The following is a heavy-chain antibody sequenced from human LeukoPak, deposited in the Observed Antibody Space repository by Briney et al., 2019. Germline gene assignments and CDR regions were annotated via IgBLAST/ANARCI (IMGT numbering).Heavy chain of an antibody. Sequence: ASVKVSCKASGYTFTSYGISWVRQAPGQGLEWMGWISAYNGNTNYAQKLQGRVTMTTDTSTSTAYMELRSLRSDDTAVYYCARDFCPLGYCSSTSWDAFDIWGQGTMVTVSS. D-gene: IGHD2-2*01. CDR1: GYTFTSYG. J-gene: IGHJ3*02. CDR3: ARDFCPLGYCSSTSWDAFDI. CDR2: ISAYNGNT. V-gene: IGHV1-18*01.